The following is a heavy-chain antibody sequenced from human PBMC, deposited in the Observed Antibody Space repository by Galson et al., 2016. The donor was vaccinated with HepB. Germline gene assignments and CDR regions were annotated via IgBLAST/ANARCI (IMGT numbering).Heavy chain of an antibody. CDR3: SRDRNFAADT. V-gene: IGHV3-74*01. CDR2: INGDGNTT. D-gene: IGHD6-13*01. CDR1: KFIFRGFW. J-gene: IGHJ5*02. Sequence: SLRLSCAVSKFIFRGFWMQWVRQAPGEGLKWVSRINGDGNTTVYADSVKGRFTISRDNAKSILFLQMTSLRAEDMAVYFCSRDRNFAADTWGQGTLVTVSS.